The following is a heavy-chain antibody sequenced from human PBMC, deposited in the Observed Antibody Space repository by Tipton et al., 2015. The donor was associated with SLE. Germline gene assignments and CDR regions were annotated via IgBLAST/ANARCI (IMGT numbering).Heavy chain of an antibody. D-gene: IGHD6-19*01. Sequence: GSLRLSCAASGFTFSSYEMNWVRQAPGKGLEWVSVIYSGGSTYYADSVKGRFTISRDNSKNTLYLQMNSLRAEDTAVYYCAKRAAQWLFPPDVDYFDYWGQGTLVTVSS. V-gene: IGHV3-23*03. CDR3: AKRAAQWLFPPDVDYFDY. J-gene: IGHJ4*02. CDR2: IYSGGST. CDR1: GFTFSSYE.